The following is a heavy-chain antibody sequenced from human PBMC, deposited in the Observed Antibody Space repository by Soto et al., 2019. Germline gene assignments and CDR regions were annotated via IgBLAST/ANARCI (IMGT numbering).Heavy chain of an antibody. J-gene: IGHJ6*02. D-gene: IGHD5-12*01. CDR3: AREKGGSSGYLKGYYSHGMDV. Sequence: GASVKVSCKASGYTFTSYCRSWVRQAPGQGLEWMGWISAYNGNTDYAQKLQGRVTITTDTSTSTASMELRSMRSHDTAVYYCAREKGGSSGYLKGYYSHGMDVRGQGTTVTVYS. V-gene: IGHV1-18*01. CDR1: GYTFTSYC. CDR2: ISAYNGNT.